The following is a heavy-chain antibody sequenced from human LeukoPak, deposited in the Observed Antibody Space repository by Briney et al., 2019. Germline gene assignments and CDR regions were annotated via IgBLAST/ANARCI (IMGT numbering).Heavy chain of an antibody. CDR2: VYSGGTS. J-gene: IGHJ6*03. CDR3: AREIVLMMSDVASPYFMDV. V-gene: IGHV4-59*02. CDR1: GASVNDYF. D-gene: IGHD3-16*01. Sequence: SETLSLSCSVSGASVNDYFWGWIRQPPGRRLEWIGHVYSGGTSEYSPSLKGRVTISLDASNNQVSLSLTSSTAVDTAVYYCAREIVLMMSDVASPYFMDVWGRGTTVTVAS.